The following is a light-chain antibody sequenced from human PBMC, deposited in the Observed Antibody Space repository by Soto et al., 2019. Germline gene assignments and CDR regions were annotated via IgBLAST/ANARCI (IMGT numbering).Light chain of an antibody. V-gene: IGKV3-11*01. CDR3: HPYINSPYT. CDR1: QTVSSS. Sequence: EMGMTQAPATPSLSPGERATVSSRASQTVSSSLAWYQQKPGQAPRLLIDEASNRATGIPVRVRGSGSGAAFTLPITSLPPQDFALSSCHPYINSPYT. J-gene: IGKJ2*01. CDR2: EAS.